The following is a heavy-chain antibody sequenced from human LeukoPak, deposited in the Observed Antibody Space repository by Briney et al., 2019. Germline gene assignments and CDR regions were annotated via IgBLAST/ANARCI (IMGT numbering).Heavy chain of an antibody. Sequence: ASVKVSCTASGYTFTTYYIHWVRQAPGQGLEWMGWINPNSGGTNYAQKFQGRVTMTRDTSISTAYMELSRLRSDDTAVYYCARGNYYDIITPLRTWGQGTLVTVSS. CDR2: INPNSGGT. CDR1: GYTFTTYY. V-gene: IGHV1-2*02. J-gene: IGHJ4*02. D-gene: IGHD3-9*01. CDR3: ARGNYYDIITPLRT.